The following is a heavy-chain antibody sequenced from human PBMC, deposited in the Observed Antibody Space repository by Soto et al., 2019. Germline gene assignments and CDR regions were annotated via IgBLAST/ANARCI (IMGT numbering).Heavy chain of an antibody. Sequence: ASVKVSCKASGYTFTGYYMHWVRQAPGQGLEWMGWINPNSGGTNYAQKFQGWVTMTRDTSISTAYMELSRLRSDDTAVYYCARGPPLQLELRGDLYNWFDYWGPGTLVTVSS. J-gene: IGHJ5*01. D-gene: IGHD1-1*01. CDR1: GYTFTGYY. CDR3: ARGPPLQLELRGDLYNWFDY. V-gene: IGHV1-2*04. CDR2: INPNSGGT.